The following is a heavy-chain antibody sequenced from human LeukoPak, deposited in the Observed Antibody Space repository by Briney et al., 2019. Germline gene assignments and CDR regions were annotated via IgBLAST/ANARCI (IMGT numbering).Heavy chain of an antibody. V-gene: IGHV4-39*01. J-gene: IGHJ4*02. CDR2: IYYSGST. Sequence: SETQSLTCTVSGGSISSSSYYWGWIRQPPGKGLEWIGSIYYSGSTYYNPSLKSRVTISVDTSKNQFSLKLSSVTAADTAVYYCARLPRVSWPRYYFDYWGQGTLVTVSS. D-gene: IGHD6-13*01. CDR1: GGSISSSSYY. CDR3: ARLPRVSWPRYYFDY.